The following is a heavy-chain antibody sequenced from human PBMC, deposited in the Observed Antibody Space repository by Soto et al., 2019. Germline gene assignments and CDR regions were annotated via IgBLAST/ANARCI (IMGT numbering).Heavy chain of an antibody. J-gene: IGHJ4*02. D-gene: IGHD2-15*01. CDR3: ARESRYCSGGSCYSRLNGLYYFDY. CDR2: IIPIFGTA. V-gene: IGHV1-69*13. CDR1: GGTFSSYA. Sequence: SVKVSCKASGGTFSSYAISWVRQAPGQGLEWMGGIIPIFGTANYAQKFQGRVTITADESTSTAYMELSSLRSEDTAVYYCARESRYCSGGSCYSRLNGLYYFDYWGLG.